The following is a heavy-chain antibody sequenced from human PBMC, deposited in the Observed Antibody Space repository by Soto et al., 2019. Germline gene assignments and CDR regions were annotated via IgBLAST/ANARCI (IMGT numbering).Heavy chain of an antibody. CDR2: IYPGDSDT. Sequence: PGESLKISCKGSGYSFTSYWIGWVRQMPGKGLEWMGIIYPGDSDTRYSPSFQGQVTISADKSISTAYLQWSSLKASDTAMYYCARQRRADYYGSVIASMDVWGQGTTVTVSS. CDR1: GYSFTSYW. D-gene: IGHD3-10*01. CDR3: ARQRRADYYGSVIASMDV. J-gene: IGHJ6*02. V-gene: IGHV5-51*01.